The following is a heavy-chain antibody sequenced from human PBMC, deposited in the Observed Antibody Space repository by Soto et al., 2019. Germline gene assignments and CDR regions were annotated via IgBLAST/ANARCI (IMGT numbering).Heavy chain of an antibody. CDR3: ARERGTIFRVVPSMAGMDV. J-gene: IGHJ6*02. Sequence: HPGGSLRLSCAASGFTFSRYSIQWVRQAPCKGLEWVAVISYEGGNKYYADSVKGRFTISRDNSKNMSYLQMNSLRAEDTAVYYCARERGTIFRVVPSMAGMDVWGQGTTVTVSS. CDR1: GFTFSRYS. D-gene: IGHD3-3*01. V-gene: IGHV3-30-3*01. CDR2: ISYEGGNK.